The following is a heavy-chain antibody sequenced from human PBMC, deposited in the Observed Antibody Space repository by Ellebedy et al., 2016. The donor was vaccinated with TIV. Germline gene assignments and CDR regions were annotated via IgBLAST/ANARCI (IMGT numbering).Heavy chain of an antibody. J-gene: IGHJ5*02. V-gene: IGHV4-34*01. D-gene: IGHD3-10*01. CDR3: AREGRFATYWFDP. CDR2: INDSGST. CDR1: GESFSGYY. Sequence: SETLSLXXAVYGESFSGYYWVWIRQTPGKGLEWIGEINDSGSTNSNPSLKSRVTISVDTSKNQFSLKLRSVTAADTAVYYCAREGRFATYWFDPWGQGTLVTVSS.